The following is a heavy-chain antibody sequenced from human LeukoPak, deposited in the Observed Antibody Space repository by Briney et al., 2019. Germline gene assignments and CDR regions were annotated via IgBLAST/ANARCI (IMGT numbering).Heavy chain of an antibody. Sequence: GGSLRLSCAASGFTFSSYGMHWVRQAPGKGLEWVAVISYDGSNKYYADFVKGRFTISRDNSKNTLYLQMNSLRAEDTAVYYCAKSSDYYGSGSYLVASYFGDYFDYWGQGTLVTVSS. CDR1: GFTFSSYG. V-gene: IGHV3-30*18. D-gene: IGHD3-10*01. CDR3: AKSSDYYGSGSYLVASYFGDYFDY. CDR2: ISYDGSNK. J-gene: IGHJ4*02.